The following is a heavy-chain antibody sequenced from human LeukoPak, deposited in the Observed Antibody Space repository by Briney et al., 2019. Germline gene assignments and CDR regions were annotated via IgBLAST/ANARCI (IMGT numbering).Heavy chain of an antibody. V-gene: IGHV6-1*01. J-gene: IGHJ4*02. CDR3: ARAAAAKGAFDY. D-gene: IGHD6-13*01. CDR2: TYYRSKWFN. Sequence: SQTLSLTCAISGDSVSSNSAAWNWIRQSPSRGLEWLGRTYYRSKWFNYYAVSVKSRITINPDTSKNQFSLQLNSVTPEDTAVYYCARAAAAKGAFDYWGQGTLVTVSS. CDR1: GDSVSSNSAA.